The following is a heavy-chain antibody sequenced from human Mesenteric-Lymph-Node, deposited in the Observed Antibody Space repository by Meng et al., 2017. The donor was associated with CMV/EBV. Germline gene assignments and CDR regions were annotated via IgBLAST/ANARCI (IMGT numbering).Heavy chain of an antibody. CDR2: IYPGDSES. CDR3: ARGPANDYWRAYYDY. Sequence: GESLKISCKGSGYSFTSYWIGWVRQMPGKGLEWMGIIYPGDSESRYSPSFQGQVTISADKSITTAYLQWNSLKASDTAMYYCARGPANDYWRAYYDYWGQGTLVTVSS. J-gene: IGHJ4*02. D-gene: IGHD3-3*01. V-gene: IGHV5-51*01. CDR1: GYSFTSYW.